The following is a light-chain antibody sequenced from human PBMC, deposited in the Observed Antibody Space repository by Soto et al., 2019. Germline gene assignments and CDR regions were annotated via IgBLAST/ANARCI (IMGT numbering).Light chain of an antibody. J-gene: IGKJ4*01. Sequence: DIVLTQSPLSLSATPGGPAYIACRSSQCFLHRNGHNYLEWYLQKPGQSPQVLTYLASNRSYGVPDRLSGSGSGTDFTLKISRVEDDDVGVYYCKQAIQNPLTFGGGTNVEIK. CDR3: KQAIQNPLT. CDR2: LAS. CDR1: QCFLHRNGHNY. V-gene: IGKV2-28*01.